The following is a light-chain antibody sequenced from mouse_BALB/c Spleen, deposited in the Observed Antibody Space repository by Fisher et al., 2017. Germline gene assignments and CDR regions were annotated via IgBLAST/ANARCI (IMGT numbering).Light chain of an antibody. V-gene: IGKV4-57*01. CDR1: SSVSY. CDR3: QQYHSYPPT. CDR2: STS. Sequence: IVLTQTPAIMSASPGEKVTITCSASSSVSYMHWFQQKPGTSPKLWIYSTSNLASEVPAPFSGSGSGTSYSLTISSMEAEDAATYYCQQYHSYPPTFGAGTKLELK. J-gene: IGKJ5*01.